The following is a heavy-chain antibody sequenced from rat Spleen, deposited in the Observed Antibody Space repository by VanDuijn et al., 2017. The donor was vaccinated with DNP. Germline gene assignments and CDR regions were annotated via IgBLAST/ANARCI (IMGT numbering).Heavy chain of an antibody. Sequence: QVQLKESGPGLVQPSQTLSLTCTVSGFSLTDYSVQWVRQAPGKVLEWIAAISGGGSIYYNSALKSRLSISRDTSKSQVFLEVYSLLTEDTAIYYCTRLSGSYVYYAMDAWGQGTSVTVSS. D-gene: IGHD1-3*01. CDR3: TRLSGSYVYYAMDA. CDR2: ISGGGSI. CDR1: GFSLTDYS. J-gene: IGHJ4*01. V-gene: IGHV2-19*01.